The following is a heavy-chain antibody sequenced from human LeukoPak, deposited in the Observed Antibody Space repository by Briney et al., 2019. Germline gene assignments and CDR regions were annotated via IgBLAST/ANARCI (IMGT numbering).Heavy chain of an antibody. J-gene: IGHJ4*02. CDR3: VREMDGEYASGTLFDL. V-gene: IGHV3-11*01. CDR2: ISSGGDSI. D-gene: IGHD3-10*01. Sequence: PGGSLRLSCAASHFVFSDHYMSWVRQAPGKGLEWVAYISSGGDSILYADSVGGRFAISRDNAKNSLYLQINSLRVEDTAVYYCVREMDGEYASGTLFDLWGQGNMVTVSS. CDR1: HFVFSDHY.